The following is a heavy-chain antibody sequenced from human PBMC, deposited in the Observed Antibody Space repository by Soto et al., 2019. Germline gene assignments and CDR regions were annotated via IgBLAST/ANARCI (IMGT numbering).Heavy chain of an antibody. J-gene: IGHJ4*02. CDR1: GYAFTTYG. V-gene: IGHV1-18*01. D-gene: IGHD1-1*01. CDR3: ASGGYGDY. Sequence: QVHLVQSGAEVKKPGASVKVSCKGSGYAFTTYGITWVRQAPGQGLEWMGWISAHNGNTNYAQKLQGRVTVTRDTSTSTTYMELMSLRSDDSALYLCASGGYGDYWGQGALVTVSS. CDR2: ISAHNGNT.